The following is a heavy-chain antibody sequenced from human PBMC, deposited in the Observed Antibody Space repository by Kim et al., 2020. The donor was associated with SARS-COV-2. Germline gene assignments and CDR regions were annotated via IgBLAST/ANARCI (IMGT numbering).Heavy chain of an antibody. J-gene: IGHJ4*02. CDR3: AIVERYTLGRGGYDF. Sequence: SETLSLTCSVSAGSISRNDDFWTWIRQYPGQDLEWIGYINYNGETYYNPSLSGRITMSVDTSRNQISLRLSSVTAADTAVYYCAIVERYTLGRGGYDFWGQGTLVTVSS. CDR2: INYNGET. CDR1: AGSISRNDDF. D-gene: IGHD3-16*01. V-gene: IGHV4-30-4*01.